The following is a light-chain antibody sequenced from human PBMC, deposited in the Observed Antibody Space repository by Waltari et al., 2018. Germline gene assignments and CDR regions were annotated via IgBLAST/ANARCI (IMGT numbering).Light chain of an antibody. Sequence: QSALTQPPSASGSPGQSVTISCTGTSSDVGGYNYVSWYHQHPGKAPKLLIYEVSKRPSGVPDRCSGSKSGNTASLAVSGLQAEDEADYYCSSYAGSNNGHYVFGTGTKVTVL. V-gene: IGLV2-8*01. J-gene: IGLJ1*01. CDR1: SSDVGGYNY. CDR2: EVS. CDR3: SSYAGSNNGHYV.